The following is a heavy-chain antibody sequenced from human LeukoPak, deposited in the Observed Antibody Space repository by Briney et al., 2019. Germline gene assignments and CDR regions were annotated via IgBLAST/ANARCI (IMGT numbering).Heavy chain of an antibody. D-gene: IGHD3-10*01. J-gene: IGHJ4*02. CDR2: ISSSSSYV. CDR1: GFTFSSYS. V-gene: IGHV3-21*01. Sequence: PGGSLRLSCAASGFTFSSYSMNWVRPAPGKELEWVSSISSSSSYVYYADSVKGRFTISRDNAKNSLYLQMNSLRAEDTAVYYCAREGYYYGSGSYEDYWGQGTLVTVSS. CDR3: AREGYYYGSGSYEDY.